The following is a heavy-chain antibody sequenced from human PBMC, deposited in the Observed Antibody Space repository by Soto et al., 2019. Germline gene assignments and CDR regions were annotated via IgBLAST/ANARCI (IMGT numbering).Heavy chain of an antibody. V-gene: IGHV3-21*01. D-gene: IGHD1-7*01. CDR3: SIVYWNYGHAHVFDF. J-gene: IGHJ3*01. CDR1: GFTFSSYS. Sequence: PGGSLRLSCAASGFTFSSYSMNWVRQAPGKGLEWVSSISSTSSYIYYADSVRGRFTISRDNAKNSLYLQMNSLRAEDTALYYFSIVYWNYGHAHVFDFCARRSMVPVSS. CDR2: ISSTSSYI.